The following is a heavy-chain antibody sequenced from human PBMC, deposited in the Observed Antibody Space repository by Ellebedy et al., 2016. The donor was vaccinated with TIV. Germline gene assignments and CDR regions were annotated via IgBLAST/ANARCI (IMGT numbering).Heavy chain of an antibody. CDR3: ARGGIVAKKFIEP. V-gene: IGHV4-59*01. CDR2: VHYTGTT. J-gene: IGHJ5*02. CDR1: GGSITSYF. Sequence: MPSETLSLTCNVPGGSITSYFWTWIRQSPGKGLEWIGYVHYTGTTDYNPSLRSRVTISIDTSKSQFSLRLNSVTAADPAVYYCARGGIVAKKFIEPWGPGTLVTVSS. D-gene: IGHD5-12*01.